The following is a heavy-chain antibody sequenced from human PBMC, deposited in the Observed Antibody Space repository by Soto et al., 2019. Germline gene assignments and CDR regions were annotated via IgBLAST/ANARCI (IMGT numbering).Heavy chain of an antibody. J-gene: IGHJ5*02. Sequence: QVQLVQSGAEVKKPGSSVKVSCKASGGTFSSYAISWVRQAPGQGLEWMGGIIPIFGTANYAQKFQGRVTITADKSTSTAYMELSSLRSEDTAVYYWARRRYSSGWTGSWFDPWGQGTLVTVSS. CDR1: GGTFSSYA. V-gene: IGHV1-69*06. CDR3: ARRRYSSGWTGSWFDP. D-gene: IGHD6-19*01. CDR2: IIPIFGTA.